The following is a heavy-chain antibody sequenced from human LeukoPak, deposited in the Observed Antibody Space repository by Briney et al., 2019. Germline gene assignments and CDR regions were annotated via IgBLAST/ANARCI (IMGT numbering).Heavy chain of an antibody. CDR2: ISSNGGSI. J-gene: IGHJ2*01. V-gene: IGHV3-64*01. CDR1: GFTFSDYA. CDR3: ARDTCRCGSGWHRYWYFDL. D-gene: IGHD6-19*01. Sequence: GGSLRLSCAASGFTFSDYAMHWVRQAPGKELEYVSAISSNGGSIHYANSVKGRFAISRDNSKNTLYLQMDSRRAEDMAVYYCARDTCRCGSGWHRYWYFDLWGRGTLVTVSS.